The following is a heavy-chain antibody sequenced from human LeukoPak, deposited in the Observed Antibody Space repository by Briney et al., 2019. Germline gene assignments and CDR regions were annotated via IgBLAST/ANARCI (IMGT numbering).Heavy chain of an antibody. Sequence: GGSLRLSCAASGFSFTTYWMSWVRQAPGKGLEWVANIKQDGTEKYYVDSVKGRFTISRENAENSLYLQMNSLRVEDTAVYYCAKLAKYFYGSETYYFFEHWGQGTPVTASS. V-gene: IGHV3-7*01. CDR1: GFSFTTYW. J-gene: IGHJ4*02. D-gene: IGHD3-10*01. CDR3: AKLAKYFYGSETYYFFEH. CDR2: IKQDGTEK.